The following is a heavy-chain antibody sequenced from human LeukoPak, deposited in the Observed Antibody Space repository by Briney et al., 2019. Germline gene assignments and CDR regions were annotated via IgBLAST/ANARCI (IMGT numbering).Heavy chain of an antibody. CDR2: INAGNGNT. Sequence: ASVKVSCKASGYTFTSYAMHWVRQAPGQRLEWMGWINAGNGNTKYSQKFQGRVTITRDTSASTAYMELSSLRSEDTAVYYCARSYLHPYYFDYWGQGTLVTVSS. CDR1: GYTFTSYA. CDR3: ARSYLHPYYFDY. V-gene: IGHV1-3*01. J-gene: IGHJ4*02. D-gene: IGHD2-21*01.